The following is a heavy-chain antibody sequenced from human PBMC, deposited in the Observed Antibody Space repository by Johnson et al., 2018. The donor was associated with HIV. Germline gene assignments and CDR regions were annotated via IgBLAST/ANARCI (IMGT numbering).Heavy chain of an antibody. CDR3: AREARSERSAVAVSDAFDI. Sequence: MLLVESGGGLVQPGRSLRLSCTASEFTLSNAWMSWVSQVPGQGLEWVGRIKRKSDGGTTEYADHVKGIFRISRDDSKNTLYLQMNSLRAEDTAVYYCAREARSERSAVAVSDAFDIWGQGTMVTVSS. D-gene: IGHD6-19*01. CDR1: EFTLSNAW. CDR2: IKRKSDGGTT. V-gene: IGHV3-15*01. J-gene: IGHJ3*02.